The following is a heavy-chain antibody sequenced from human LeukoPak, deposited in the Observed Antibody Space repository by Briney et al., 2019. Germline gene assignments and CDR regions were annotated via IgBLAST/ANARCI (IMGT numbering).Heavy chain of an antibody. J-gene: IGHJ4*02. Sequence: ASVKVSCKASGYSFTSYAISWVRQAPGQGLEWMGWINTYNGNTNYPQNLQGRVTVTTETSTTTAYMELRSLRSDDTAVYYCARDLHDTSGCSVYWGQGTLVTVSS. CDR3: ARDLHDTSGCSVY. V-gene: IGHV1-18*01. D-gene: IGHD6-19*01. CDR1: GYSFTSYA. CDR2: INTYNGNT.